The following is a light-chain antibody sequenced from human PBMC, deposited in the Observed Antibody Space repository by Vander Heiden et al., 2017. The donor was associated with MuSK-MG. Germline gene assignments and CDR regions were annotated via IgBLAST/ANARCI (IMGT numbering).Light chain of an antibody. Sequence: IQLTQSPSSLSASVGDRVTITCRASQGISSYLAWYQQKPGKAPKLLIYAASTLQSGVPSRCSGSGSGTDFTLTISSLQPEDFATYYCQQLNSYPHTFGGGTKVEIK. CDR1: QGISSY. CDR2: AAS. J-gene: IGKJ4*01. CDR3: QQLNSYPHT. V-gene: IGKV1-9*01.